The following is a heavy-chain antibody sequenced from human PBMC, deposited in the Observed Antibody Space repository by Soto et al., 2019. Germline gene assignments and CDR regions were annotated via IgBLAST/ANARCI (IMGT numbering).Heavy chain of an antibody. Sequence: QVQLVQSGAEVKKPGSSVKVSCKASGGTFSSYTISWVRQAPGQGLEWMGRIIPLLGIANYAQKFQGRVTITADKSTSTAYMELSSLRSEDTAVYYCARVGDCSGGSCYSDYYYYMDVWGKGTTVTVSS. J-gene: IGHJ6*03. CDR1: GGTFSSYT. D-gene: IGHD2-15*01. CDR3: ARVGDCSGGSCYSDYYYYMDV. V-gene: IGHV1-69*02. CDR2: IIPLLGIA.